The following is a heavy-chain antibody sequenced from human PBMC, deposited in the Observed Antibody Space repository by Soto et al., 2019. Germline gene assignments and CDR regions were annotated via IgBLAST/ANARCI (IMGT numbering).Heavy chain of an antibody. CDR3: ARGGHYDFWSGYPTTLDY. V-gene: IGHV4-34*01. CDR1: GGSFSGYY. Sequence: PSETLSLTXAVYGGSFSGYYWSWIRQPPGKGLEWIGEINHSGSTNYNPSLKSRVTISVDTSKNQFSLKLSSVTAADTAVYYCARGGHYDFWSGYPTTLDYWGQGTLVTVSS. J-gene: IGHJ4*02. D-gene: IGHD3-3*01. CDR2: INHSGST.